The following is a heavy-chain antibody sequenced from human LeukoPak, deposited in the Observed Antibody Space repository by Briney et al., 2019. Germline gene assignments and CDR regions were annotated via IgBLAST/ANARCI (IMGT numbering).Heavy chain of an antibody. CDR3: AKDNSHWLFDY. Sequence: GGSLRLSCAASGFTFSSYAMSWVRQAPGKGLEWVSDISGSGGSTYYADSVKGRFAISRHNSKNTLYLQMNSLRAEDTAVYYCAKDNSHWLFDYWGRGTLVTVSS. J-gene: IGHJ4*02. CDR2: ISGSGGST. D-gene: IGHD1-1*01. CDR1: GFTFSSYA. V-gene: IGHV3-23*01.